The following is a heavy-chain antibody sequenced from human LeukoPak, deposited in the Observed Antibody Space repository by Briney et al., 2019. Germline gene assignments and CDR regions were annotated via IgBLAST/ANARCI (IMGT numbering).Heavy chain of an antibody. CDR2: IIPILGIA. V-gene: IGHV1-69*04. D-gene: IGHD2-2*01. Sequence: SVKVSCKASGGTLSSYAISWVRQAPGQGLEWMGRIIPILGIANYAQKFQGRVTITADKSTSTAYMELSSLRSEDTAVYYCARGRPDDSYCSSTSCYYYYGMDVWGQGTTVTVSS. J-gene: IGHJ6*02. CDR1: GGTLSSYA. CDR3: ARGRPDDSYCSSTSCYYYYGMDV.